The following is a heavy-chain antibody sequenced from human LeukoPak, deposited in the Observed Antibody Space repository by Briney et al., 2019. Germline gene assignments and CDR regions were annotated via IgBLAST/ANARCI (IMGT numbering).Heavy chain of an antibody. CDR3: ARDRKITRVRGVISTWFDP. V-gene: IGHV1-18*01. CDR1: GYTFTSYG. Sequence: ASVKVSCKASGYTFTSYGISWVRQAPGQGLEWMGWINAYNGNTNYAQKLQGRVTMTTDTSTSTAYMELRSLRSDDTAVYYCARDRKITRVRGVISTWFDPRGQGTLVTVSS. J-gene: IGHJ5*02. CDR2: INAYNGNT. D-gene: IGHD3-10*01.